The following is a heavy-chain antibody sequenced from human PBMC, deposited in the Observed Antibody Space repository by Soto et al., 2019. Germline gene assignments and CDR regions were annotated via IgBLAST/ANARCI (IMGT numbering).Heavy chain of an antibody. Sequence: SVKVSCKASGGTFSSYAISWVRQAPGQGLEWMGGIIPISGTANYAQKFQGRVTMTADESTSTAYMELSSLRSEDTAVYYCAREGYYDYIWGSYRLKYLFDYWGQGTLVTVSS. V-gene: IGHV1-69*13. CDR1: GGTFSSYA. J-gene: IGHJ4*02. D-gene: IGHD3-16*02. CDR3: AREGYYDYIWGSYRLKYLFDY. CDR2: IIPISGTA.